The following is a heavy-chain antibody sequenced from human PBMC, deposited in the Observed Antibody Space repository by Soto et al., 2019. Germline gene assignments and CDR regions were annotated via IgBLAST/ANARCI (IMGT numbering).Heavy chain of an antibody. V-gene: IGHV3-64D*06. Sequence: PGGSLRLSCSASGFTFSSYAMHWVRQAPGKGLEYVSVISSNGGSTYHADSVKGRFPISRDNSKNTLYLQMSSLRAEDTAVYYCVKGVKGSTLIPYYYDSSGSYYDDFNIWVQGTKVTDSS. CDR3: VKGVKGSTLIPYYYDSSGSYYDDFNI. J-gene: IGHJ3*02. CDR2: ISSNGGST. CDR1: GFTFSSYA. D-gene: IGHD3-22*01.